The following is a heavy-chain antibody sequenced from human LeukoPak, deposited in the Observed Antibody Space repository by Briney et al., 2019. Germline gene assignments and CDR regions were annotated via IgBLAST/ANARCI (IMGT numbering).Heavy chain of an antibody. J-gene: IGHJ5*02. Sequence: SDTLSLTCTVSGGSISSSSYYWGWLRQPPGTGLEWMGSIYYSGSTYYNPSLKSRVTISVDTSKNQFSLKLSSVTAADTAVYYCARQYAAPNWFDPWGQGTLVTVSS. CDR2: IYYSGST. CDR1: GGSISSSSYY. V-gene: IGHV4-39*01. CDR3: ARQYAAPNWFDP.